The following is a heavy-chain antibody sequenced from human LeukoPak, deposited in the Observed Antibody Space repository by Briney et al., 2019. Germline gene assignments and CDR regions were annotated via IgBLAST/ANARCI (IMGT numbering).Heavy chain of an antibody. V-gene: IGHV3-23*01. CDR3: GGCSSTSCYFLDY. Sequence: GGSLRLSCAASVFPFGSYAMSWVRQAPGKGLDWVSAISGSGGSTYYADSGKGRFTISRHDSKNTLYLQMNSLRAEDTAVYYCGGCSSTSCYFLDYWGQGTLVTVSS. CDR1: VFPFGSYA. CDR2: ISGSGGST. J-gene: IGHJ4*02. D-gene: IGHD2-2*01.